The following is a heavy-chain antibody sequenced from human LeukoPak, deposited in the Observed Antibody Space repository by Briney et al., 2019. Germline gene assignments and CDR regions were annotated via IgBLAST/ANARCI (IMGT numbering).Heavy chain of an antibody. V-gene: IGHV3-23*01. CDR3: AKDSKIVGATFRSYHYMDV. Sequence: GGSLRLSCAASGFTFSSYAMSWVRQAPGNGLEWVSAIRGSGDRTHYADSVKGRFTISRDNSKNTLYLQMNSLRAEDTAVYYCAKDSKIVGATFRSYHYMDVWGKGTAVTVSS. CDR1: GFTFSSYA. CDR2: IRGSGDRT. J-gene: IGHJ6*03. D-gene: IGHD1-26*01.